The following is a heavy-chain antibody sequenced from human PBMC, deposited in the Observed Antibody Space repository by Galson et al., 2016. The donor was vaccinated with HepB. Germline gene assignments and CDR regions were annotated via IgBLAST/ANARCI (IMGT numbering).Heavy chain of an antibody. CDR2: ISTSTNTI. J-gene: IGHJ5*02. CDR3: VRHMKAYQPNRLDP. Sequence: SLRLSCAASGFTFSSYSMNWVRQAPGKGLEWISYISTSTNTIYYADSVEGRFTISRDNANSSLYLQMNSLKAEDTAVYYCVRHMKAYQPNRLDPWGQGTLVTVSS. CDR1: GFTFSSYS. V-gene: IGHV3-48*01. D-gene: IGHD2-2*01.